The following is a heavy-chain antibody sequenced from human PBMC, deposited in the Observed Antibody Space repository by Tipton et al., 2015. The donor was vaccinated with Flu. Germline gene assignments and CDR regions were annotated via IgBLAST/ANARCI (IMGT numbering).Heavy chain of an antibody. D-gene: IGHD6-19*01. Sequence: SLRLSCAASGFTFSSYSMNWVRQAPGKGLEWVSSISSSSSYIYYADSVKGRFTISRDNAKNSLYLQMNSLRAEDTAVYYCAGRGRQWLVRDAFDIWGQGTMVTVSS. CDR3: AGRGRQWLVRDAFDI. J-gene: IGHJ3*02. V-gene: IGHV3-21*01. CDR2: ISSSSSYI. CDR1: GFTFSSYS.